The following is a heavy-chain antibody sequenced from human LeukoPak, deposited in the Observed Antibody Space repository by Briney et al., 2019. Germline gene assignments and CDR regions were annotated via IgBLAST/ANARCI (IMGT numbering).Heavy chain of an antibody. D-gene: IGHD4-17*01. Sequence: WGSLRRSCAASGFTFTNFAMSWVRQAPGKGLEWVSAISGSGGSTYYADSVKGRFTISRDNSKNTLYLQMNSLRAEDTAVYYCAKGLSTVATYYFDYWGQGTLVTVSS. J-gene: IGHJ4*02. CDR3: AKGLSTVATYYFDY. CDR2: ISGSGGST. V-gene: IGHV3-23*01. CDR1: GFTFTNFA.